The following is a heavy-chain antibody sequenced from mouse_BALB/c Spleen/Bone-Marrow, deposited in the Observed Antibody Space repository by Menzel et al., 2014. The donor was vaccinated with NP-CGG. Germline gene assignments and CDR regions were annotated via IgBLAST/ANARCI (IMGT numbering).Heavy chain of an antibody. D-gene: IGHD1-1*01. V-gene: IGHV14-3*02. J-gene: IGHJ1*01. CDR2: IDPANGNT. CDR3: ASGGSSYGWYFDV. CDR1: GFNIKDTY. Sequence: VQLKESGAELVKPGASVKLSCTASGFNIKDTYMHWVKQRPEQGLEWIGRIDPANGNTKYDPKFQGKATITADTSSNTACLQLSSLTSEDTAVYYCASGGSSYGWYFDVWGAGTTVTVSS.